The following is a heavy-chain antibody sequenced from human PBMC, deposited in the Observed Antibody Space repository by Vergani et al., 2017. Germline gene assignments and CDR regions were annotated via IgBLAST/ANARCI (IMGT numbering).Heavy chain of an antibody. CDR1: GFTFSSYS. V-gene: IGHV3-21*01. D-gene: IGHD2-2*01. J-gene: IGHJ4*02. Sequence: EVQLVESGGGLVKPGGSLRLSCAASGFTFSSYSMNWVRQAPGKGLEWVSSISSSSSYIYYADSVKGRFTISRDNAKNSLYLQMNSLRAEDTAVYYCARKVPDGEGVDYWGQGTLVTVSS. CDR3: ARKVPDGEGVDY. CDR2: ISSSSSYI.